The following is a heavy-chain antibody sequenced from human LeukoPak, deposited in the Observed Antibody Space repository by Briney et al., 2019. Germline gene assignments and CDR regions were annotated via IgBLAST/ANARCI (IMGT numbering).Heavy chain of an antibody. J-gene: IGHJ6*02. Sequence: GGSLRLCCAASGFTVSSNYMSWVRQAPGKGLEWVSVIYSGGSTYYADSVKGRFTISRDNSKNTLYLQMNSLRAEDTAVYYCARDNVVVVASYGMDVWGQGTTVTVSS. V-gene: IGHV3-53*01. D-gene: IGHD2-15*01. CDR1: GFTVSSNY. CDR3: ARDNVVVVASYGMDV. CDR2: IYSGGST.